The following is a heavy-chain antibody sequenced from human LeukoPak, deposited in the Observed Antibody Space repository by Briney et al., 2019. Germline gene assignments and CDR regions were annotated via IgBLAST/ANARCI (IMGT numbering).Heavy chain of an antibody. Sequence: GGSLRLSCAASGFIFGDYYMTWIRQAPGKGVEWVSYISPSSDYTNYADSVKGRFTISRDNSKNSLYLQMNSLRAEDTAVYYCARRYYDGSGYRAFDVWGQGTMVTVSS. V-gene: IGHV3-11*03. CDR2: ISPSSDYT. CDR3: ARRYYDGSGYRAFDV. J-gene: IGHJ3*01. D-gene: IGHD3-22*01. CDR1: GFIFGDYY.